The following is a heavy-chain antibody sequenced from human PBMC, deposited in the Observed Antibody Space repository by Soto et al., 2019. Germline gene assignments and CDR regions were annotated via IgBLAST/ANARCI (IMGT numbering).Heavy chain of an antibody. D-gene: IGHD2-21*01. CDR2: IKQDGSEK. CDR1: GFTFSSYA. CDR3: ASGCDYFDY. J-gene: IGHJ4*02. Sequence: PGGSLRLSCAASGFTFSSYAMSWVRQAPGKGLEWVANIKQDGSEKYYVDSVKGRFTISRDNAKNSLYLQMNSLRAEDTAVYYCASGCDYFDYWGQGTLVTVSS. V-gene: IGHV3-7*01.